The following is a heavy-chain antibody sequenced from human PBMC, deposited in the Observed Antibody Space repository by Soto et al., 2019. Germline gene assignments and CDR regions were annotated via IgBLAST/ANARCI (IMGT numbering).Heavy chain of an antibody. CDR1: GYTFTSYG. V-gene: IGHV1-18*01. Sequence: ASVKVSCKASGYTFTSYGISWVRQAPGQGLEWMGWISAYNGNTNYAQKLQGRVTMTTDTSTSTAYMELRSLRSDDTAVYYCARDLSAYCGGDCYYVPKNDGGDYWGQGTLVTVSS. CDR3: ARDLSAYCGGDCYYVPKNDGGDY. J-gene: IGHJ4*02. CDR2: ISAYNGNT. D-gene: IGHD2-21*02.